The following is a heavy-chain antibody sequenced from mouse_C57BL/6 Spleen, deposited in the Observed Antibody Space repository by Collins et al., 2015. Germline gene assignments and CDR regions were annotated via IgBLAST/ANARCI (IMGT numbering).Heavy chain of an antibody. J-gene: IGHJ2*01. V-gene: IGHV9-3-1*01. CDR2: INTYTGEP. Sequence: QIQLVQSGPELKKPGETVKISCKASGYTFTNYGMNWVKQAPGKGLKWMGWINTYTGEPTYADDFKGRFAFSLETSASTAYLQINNLKNEDTATYFCARGQTTVVSFDYWGQGTTLTVSS. D-gene: IGHD1-1*01. CDR3: ARGQTTVVSFDY. CDR1: GYTFTNYG.